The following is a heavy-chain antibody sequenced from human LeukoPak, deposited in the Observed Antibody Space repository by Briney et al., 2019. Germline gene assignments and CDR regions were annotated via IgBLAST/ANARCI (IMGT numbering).Heavy chain of an antibody. J-gene: IGHJ6*02. CDR1: GGSISSYY. Sequence: SETLSLTCTVSGGSISSYYWSWIRQPPGKGLEWIGYIYYSGSTNYNPSLKSRVTISVDTSKNQFSLKLTSVTAADTAVYYCARHGVTSYYYGMDVWGQGTTVTVSS. V-gene: IGHV4-59*08. D-gene: IGHD5-18*01. CDR2: IYYSGST. CDR3: ARHGVTSYYYGMDV.